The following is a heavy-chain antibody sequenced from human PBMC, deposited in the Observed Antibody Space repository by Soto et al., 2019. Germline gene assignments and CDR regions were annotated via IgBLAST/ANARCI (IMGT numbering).Heavy chain of an antibody. CDR2: IYHSGST. CDR1: GGSISSGGYS. CDR3: ARRRGSPHYDGMDV. J-gene: IGHJ6*02. Sequence: QLQLQESGSGLVKPSQTLSLTCAVSGGSISSGGYSWSWIRQPPGKGLEWIGYIYHSGSTYYNPSLMSRVTISVDRSKNQFSLKLSSVTAADTAVYYCARRRGSPHYDGMDVWGQGTTVTVSS. V-gene: IGHV4-30-2*01. D-gene: IGHD5-12*01.